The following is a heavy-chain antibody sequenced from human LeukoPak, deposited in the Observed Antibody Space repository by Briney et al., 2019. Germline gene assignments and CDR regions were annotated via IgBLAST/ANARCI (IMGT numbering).Heavy chain of an antibody. V-gene: IGHV4-39*01. CDR3: ARRIAVADGHRSFDY. CDR2: IYYSGST. CDR1: GGSVSNTNYY. Sequence: SETLSLTCTVSGGSVSNTNYYWAWIRQPPGKGLEWIGSIYYSGSTYYNPSLKSRVTISVDTSKNQFSLKLSSVTAADTAVYYCARRIAVADGHRSFDYWGQGTLVTVSS. J-gene: IGHJ4*02. D-gene: IGHD6-19*01.